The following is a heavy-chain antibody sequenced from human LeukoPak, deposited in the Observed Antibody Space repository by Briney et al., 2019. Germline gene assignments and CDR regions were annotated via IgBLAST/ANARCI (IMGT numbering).Heavy chain of an antibody. Sequence: PSETLSLTCTVSGGSISSSSYYWGWIRQAPGKGLEWVSSISSGSSYIYYADSVKGRFTISRDNAKNSLYLQMNSLRAEDTAVYYCARPLNWGSRRGFNWFDPWGQGSLVTVSS. CDR1: GGSISSSS. D-gene: IGHD7-27*01. J-gene: IGHJ5*02. V-gene: IGHV3-21*01. CDR2: ISSGSSYI. CDR3: ARPLNWGSRRGFNWFDP.